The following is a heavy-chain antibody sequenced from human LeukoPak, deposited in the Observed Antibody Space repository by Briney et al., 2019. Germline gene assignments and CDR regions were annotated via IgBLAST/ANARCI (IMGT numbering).Heavy chain of an antibody. V-gene: IGHV5-51*01. J-gene: IGHJ4*02. CDR2: IYPGDSDT. Sequence: GESLKISCKGSGYSFSNYWIGWVRQMPGKGLEWMGIIYPGDSDTTYSPSFQGQVTISADKSISTAYLQWSTLKASDSAMFYCARRESGCPPSHFDYWCQGTLVTVSS. CDR3: ARRESGCPPSHFDY. D-gene: IGHD6-19*01. CDR1: GYSFSNYW.